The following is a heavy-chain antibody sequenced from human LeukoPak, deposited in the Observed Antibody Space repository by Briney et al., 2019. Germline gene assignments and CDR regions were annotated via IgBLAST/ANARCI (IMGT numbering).Heavy chain of an antibody. J-gene: IGHJ6*02. V-gene: IGHV1-69*04. CDR2: IIPILGIA. CDR3: ARDDIVVALYGMDV. D-gene: IGHD3-22*01. Sequence: SVKVSCKASGGTFSSYAIRWVRQAPGQGLEWMGRIIPILGIANYAQKFQGRVTITADKSTSTAYMELSSLRSEDTAVYYCARDDIVVALYGMDVWGQGTTVTVSS. CDR1: GGTFSSYA.